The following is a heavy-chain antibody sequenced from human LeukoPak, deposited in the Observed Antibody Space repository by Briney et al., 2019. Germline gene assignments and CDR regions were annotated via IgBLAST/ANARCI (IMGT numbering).Heavy chain of an antibody. CDR1: GFTFDDYT. J-gene: IGHJ4*02. Sequence: GGSLRLSCAASGFTFDDYTMHWVRQAPGKGLEWVSLIGWDGGRTYYADSVKGRFTISRDNSKTSLYLQMNSLRAEDTALYYCAKENYYDSSGYFDYWGQGTLVTVSS. V-gene: IGHV3-43*01. CDR2: IGWDGGRT. CDR3: AKENYYDSSGYFDY. D-gene: IGHD3-22*01.